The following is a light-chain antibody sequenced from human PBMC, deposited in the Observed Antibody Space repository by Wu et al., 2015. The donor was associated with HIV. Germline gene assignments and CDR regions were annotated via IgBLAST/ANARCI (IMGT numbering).Light chain of an antibody. Sequence: EIVMTQSPATLSVSPGERATLSCRASQSIGRNLAWYQQKPGQAPRLLIYGASTRATGIPARFIGSGSGTEFTLTISSLQSEDFAVFYCQQYNNWPPLTFGQGTKVEI. CDR2: GAS. J-gene: IGKJ1*01. CDR3: QQYNNWPPLT. CDR1: QSIGRN. V-gene: IGKV3-15*01.